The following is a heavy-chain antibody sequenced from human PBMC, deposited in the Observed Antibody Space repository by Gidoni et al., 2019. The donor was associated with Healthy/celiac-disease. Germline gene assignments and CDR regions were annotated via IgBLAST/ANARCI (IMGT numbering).Heavy chain of an antibody. V-gene: IGHV3-7*01. CDR1: GFTFSSYW. J-gene: IGHJ6*03. Sequence: EVQLVESGGGLAQPGGSLRPSCAASGFTFSSYWMSWVRQAPGKGLEGVDNIKQDGSEKYYVDSVKRRFTISRDNAKNSLYLQMNSLRAEDTAVYYCARERPYYDFWSGEYYYMDVWGKGTTVTVSS. CDR3: ARERPYYDFWSGEYYYMDV. D-gene: IGHD3-3*01. CDR2: IKQDGSEK.